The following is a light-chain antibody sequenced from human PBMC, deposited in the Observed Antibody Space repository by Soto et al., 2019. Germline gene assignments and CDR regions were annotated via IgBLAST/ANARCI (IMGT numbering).Light chain of an antibody. Sequence: QSALTQPPSASGSPGQSVAISCTGTSSDVGGYNYVSWYQQHPGKAPKLMIYAVYRRPSGVPDRFSGSKSGNTASLTISGLQAEDEADYYCCSYADNYVVFGGGTQLTVL. CDR1: SSDVGGYNY. CDR2: AVY. CDR3: CSYADNYVV. V-gene: IGLV2-11*01. J-gene: IGLJ2*01.